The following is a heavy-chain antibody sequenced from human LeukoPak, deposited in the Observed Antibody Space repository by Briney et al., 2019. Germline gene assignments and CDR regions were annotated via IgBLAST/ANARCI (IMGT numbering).Heavy chain of an antibody. CDR1: GGSISSSSYY. CDR3: ARETRSSSSWYVY. J-gene: IGHJ4*02. Sequence: PSETLSLTFPVSGGSISSSSYYLGWIRQPPRKGLEWIGSIYYSGSTYYNPSLKSRVTISVDTSKNQFSLKLSSVTAADTAVYYCARETRSSSSWYVYWGQGTLVTVSS. V-gene: IGHV4-39*07. D-gene: IGHD6-13*01. CDR2: IYYSGST.